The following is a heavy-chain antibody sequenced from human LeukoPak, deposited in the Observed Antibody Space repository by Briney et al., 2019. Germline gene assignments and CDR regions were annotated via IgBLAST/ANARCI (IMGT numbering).Heavy chain of an antibody. D-gene: IGHD3-22*01. CDR2: IYYSGST. CDR3: ARAHVYDSGYYPPHSGMDV. Sequence: SETLSLTCTVSGGSISSYFWSWIRQPPGKGLEWIGYIYYSGSTNYNPSLKSRITISADTSKNQFSLKLSSVTAADTAVYYCARAHVYDSGYYPPHSGMDVWGQGTTVTVSS. V-gene: IGHV4-59*01. J-gene: IGHJ6*02. CDR1: GGSISSYF.